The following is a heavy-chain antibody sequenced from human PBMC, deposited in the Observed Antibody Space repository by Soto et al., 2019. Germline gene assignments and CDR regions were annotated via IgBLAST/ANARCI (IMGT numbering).Heavy chain of an antibody. J-gene: IGHJ4*02. V-gene: IGHV1-69*02. CDR1: GYTFSSYS. Sequence: GASVKVSCKASGYTFSSYSIDWLRQDPGQGLEWMGRIIPMVGLTNYAEKFQGRLGITADKSTTTVYMELTSLTPDDSAFYYCALEGPGKPRDFLGKGSLVTVSS. CDR3: ALEGPGKPRDF. CDR2: IIPMVGLT.